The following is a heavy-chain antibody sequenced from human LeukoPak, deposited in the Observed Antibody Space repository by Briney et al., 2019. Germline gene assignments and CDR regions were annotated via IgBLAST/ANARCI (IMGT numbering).Heavy chain of an antibody. D-gene: IGHD2-15*01. V-gene: IGHV3-21*01. J-gene: IGHJ3*02. Sequence: GGSLRLSCAASGFTLFTYWMNWVRQAPGKGLEWVSSFRTTSTYIYYADSVKGRFTISRDNAKNSLYLQMNSLRADDTAVYYCARESPRGFCSGGSCYFGAFDIWGQGTMVTVSS. CDR2: FRTTSTYI. CDR3: ARESPRGFCSGGSCYFGAFDI. CDR1: GFTLFTYW.